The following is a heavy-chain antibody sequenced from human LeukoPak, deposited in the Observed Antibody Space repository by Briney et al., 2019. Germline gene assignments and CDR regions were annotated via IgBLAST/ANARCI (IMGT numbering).Heavy chain of an antibody. CDR2: IKTKTYGGTT. J-gene: IGHJ4*02. D-gene: IGHD1-26*01. V-gene: IGHV3-49*04. CDR1: GFTFGDYG. CDR3: SRGVIVGAAYFDY. Sequence: GGSLRLSWATSGFTFGDYGVSWVRQAPGKGPEWINFIKTKTYGGTTEYAASVKGRFTISRDDSTGIAYLQMDSLKHEDTAMYYCSRGVIVGAAYFDYWGQGTLVTVSS.